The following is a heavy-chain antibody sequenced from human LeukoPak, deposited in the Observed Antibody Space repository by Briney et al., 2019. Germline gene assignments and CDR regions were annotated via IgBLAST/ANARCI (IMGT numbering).Heavy chain of an antibody. CDR1: GFTFSSYA. V-gene: IGHV1-69*01. J-gene: IGHJ5*02. D-gene: IGHD3-3*01. CDR2: IIPIFGTA. Sequence: GGSLRLSCAASGFTFSSYAISWVRQAPGQGLEWMGGIIPIFGTANYAQKFQGRVTITADESTSTAYMELSSLRSEDTAVYYCARRRYDFSDPTSYNWFDPWGQGTLVTVSS. CDR3: ARRRYDFSDPTSYNWFDP.